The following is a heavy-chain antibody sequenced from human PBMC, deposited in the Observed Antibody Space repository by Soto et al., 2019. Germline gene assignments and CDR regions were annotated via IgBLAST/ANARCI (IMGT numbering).Heavy chain of an antibody. CDR1: GGSIGSSNW. CDR3: ARDRIVVVPAAMKPYYYYGMDV. D-gene: IGHD2-2*01. Sequence: SETLSLTCAVSGGSIGSSNWWSWVRQPPGKGLEWIGEIYHSGSANYNPSLKSRVTISVDKSKNQFSLKLSSVTAADTAVYYCARDRIVVVPAAMKPYYYYGMDVRGQGTTVTVSS. CDR2: IYHSGSA. V-gene: IGHV4-4*02. J-gene: IGHJ6*02.